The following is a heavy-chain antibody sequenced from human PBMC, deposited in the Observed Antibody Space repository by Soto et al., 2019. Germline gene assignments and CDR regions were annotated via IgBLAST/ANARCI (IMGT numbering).Heavy chain of an antibody. CDR2: INAGNGNT. CDR1: GYTFTSYA. V-gene: IGHV1-3*01. Sequence: ASVKVSCKASGYTFTSYAMHWVLQAPGQRLEWMGWINAGNGNTKYSQKFQGRVTITRDTSASTAYMELSSLRSEDTAVYYCARIYSSGWTRPPYDYWGQGTLVTVSS. CDR3: ARIYSSGWTRPPYDY. J-gene: IGHJ4*02. D-gene: IGHD6-19*01.